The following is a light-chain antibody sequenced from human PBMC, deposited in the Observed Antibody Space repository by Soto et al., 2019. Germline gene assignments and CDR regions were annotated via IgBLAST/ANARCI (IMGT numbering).Light chain of an antibody. V-gene: IGLV2-8*01. CDR2: EVT. Sequence: QSALTQPPSASGSPGQSVTISRTGTSSDVGGYNYVSWYQQHPGKATKLMIYEVTKRPSGVPDRFSGSKSDNTASLTVSGLQAEDEADYYCSSYGGGNNLLFGGGTKLTVL. CDR1: SSDVGGYNY. CDR3: SSYGGGNNLL. J-gene: IGLJ2*01.